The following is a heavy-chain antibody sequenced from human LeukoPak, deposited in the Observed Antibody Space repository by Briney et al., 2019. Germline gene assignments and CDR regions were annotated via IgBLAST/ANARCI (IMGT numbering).Heavy chain of an antibody. CDR3: ARDYAPPTTVTTSNPFDY. D-gene: IGHD4-17*01. CDR2: INPSGGSR. V-gene: IGHV1-46*01. Sequence: ASVKVSCKASGNSISKFAVSWVRQAPGQGLEWMGTINPSGGSRSYAQKFQGRVTMTRDTSTSTVYMELSSLRSDDTAVYYCARDYAPPTTVTTSNPFDYWGQGTLVTVSS. CDR1: GNSISKFA. J-gene: IGHJ4*02.